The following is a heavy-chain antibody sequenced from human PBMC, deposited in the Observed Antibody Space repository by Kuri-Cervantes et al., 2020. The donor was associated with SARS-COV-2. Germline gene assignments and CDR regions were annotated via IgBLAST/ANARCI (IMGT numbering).Heavy chain of an antibody. Sequence: SETLSLTCTVSGGSISSHYWSWIRQPPGKGLEWIGYIYYSGGTNYNPSLKSRVTISVDTSKNQFSLKLSSVTAADTAVYYCARSGSYPYYYYYMDVWGKGTTVTVSS. CDR1: GGSISSHY. D-gene: IGHD1-26*01. CDR3: ARSGSYPYYYYYMDV. V-gene: IGHV4-59*11. J-gene: IGHJ6*03. CDR2: IYYSGGT.